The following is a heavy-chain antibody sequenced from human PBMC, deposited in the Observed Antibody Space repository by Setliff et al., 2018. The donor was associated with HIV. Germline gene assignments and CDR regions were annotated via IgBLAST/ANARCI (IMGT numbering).Heavy chain of an antibody. Sequence: ASVKVSCKASGYTFTGHYLHWVRQAPGQGLEWLGWVSPNSGDAIYAQNFQGRVTMTRDTSINAAYMELRGLRSDDTAVYYCARNFGLSPSGKYYYYYGMDIWGQGTTVTVS. D-gene: IGHD3-10*01. V-gene: IGHV1-2*02. CDR1: GYTFTGHY. CDR3: ARNFGLSPSGKYYYYYGMDI. J-gene: IGHJ6*02. CDR2: VSPNSGDA.